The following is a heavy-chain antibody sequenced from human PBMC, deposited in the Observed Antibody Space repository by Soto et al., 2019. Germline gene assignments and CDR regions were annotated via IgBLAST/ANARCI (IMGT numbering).Heavy chain of an antibody. V-gene: IGHV3-23*01. D-gene: IGHD3-3*01. CDR1: GFTFSSYA. Sequence: EVQLLESGGGLVQPGGSLRLSCAASGFTFSSYAMSWVRQAPGMGLEWVSAISGSGGSTYYADSVKGRFTISRDNSKNTLYLQMNSLRAEDTAVYYCGVLRFLEWLPIDYWGQGTLVTVSS. CDR3: GVLRFLEWLPIDY. J-gene: IGHJ4*02. CDR2: ISGSGGST.